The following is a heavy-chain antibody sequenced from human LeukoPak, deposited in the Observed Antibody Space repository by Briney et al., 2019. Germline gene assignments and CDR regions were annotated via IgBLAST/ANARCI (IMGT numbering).Heavy chain of an antibody. Sequence: PGGTLRLSCAASGFTFSSYGMSWVRQAPGKGLEWVSAISGSGGSTYYADSVKGRFTISRDNSKNSLYLQMNSLRAEDTALYYCARVYEYSSSWYYFDYWGQGTLVTVSS. D-gene: IGHD6-13*01. V-gene: IGHV3-23*01. CDR2: ISGSGGST. CDR3: ARVYEYSSSWYYFDY. CDR1: GFTFSSYG. J-gene: IGHJ4*02.